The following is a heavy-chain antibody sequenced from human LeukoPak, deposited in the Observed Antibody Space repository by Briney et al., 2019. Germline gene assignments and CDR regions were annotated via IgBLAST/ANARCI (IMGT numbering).Heavy chain of an antibody. CDR3: ARDHVWGSSLDY. J-gene: IGHJ4*02. D-gene: IGHD3-16*01. CDR1: GFTFSSYA. CDR2: ISSNGGST. V-gene: IGHV3-64*01. Sequence: PGGSLRLSCAASGFTFSSYAMHWVRQAPGKGLEYVSAISSNGGSTYYANSVKGRFTISRDNSKNTLYLQMGSLRAEDMAVYYCARDHVWGSSLDYWGQGTLVTVSS.